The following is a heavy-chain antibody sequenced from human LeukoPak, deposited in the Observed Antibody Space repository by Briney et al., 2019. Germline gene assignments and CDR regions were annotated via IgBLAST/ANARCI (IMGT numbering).Heavy chain of an antibody. CDR1: GFTFSDYY. CDR3: ASSGPSERSGPSRY. V-gene: IGHV3-11*04. D-gene: IGHD6-19*01. Sequence: GGSLRLSCAASGFTFSDYYMTWIRQAPGKGLEWVSYISSSGSTIYYADSVKGRFTISRDNAKNSLYLQMNSLRAEDTAVYYCASSGPSERSGPSRYWGQGTLVTVSS. J-gene: IGHJ4*02. CDR2: ISSSGSTI.